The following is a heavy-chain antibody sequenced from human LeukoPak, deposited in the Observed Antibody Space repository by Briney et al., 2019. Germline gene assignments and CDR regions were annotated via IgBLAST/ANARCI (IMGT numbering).Heavy chain of an antibody. D-gene: IGHD6-19*01. V-gene: IGHV4-4*09. J-gene: IGHJ4*02. CDR1: GDPISSYF. CDR3: ARLDPNSSGWYYFDY. Sequence: PSETLSLTCTVSGDPISSYFWTCVRQPPGKGLEWIGYIYTSGSTHYNPSLKSRVTMSRDTSNNRFSLTLTSMTAADTAMYYCARLDPNSSGWYYFDYWGQGTLVTVSS. CDR2: IYTSGST.